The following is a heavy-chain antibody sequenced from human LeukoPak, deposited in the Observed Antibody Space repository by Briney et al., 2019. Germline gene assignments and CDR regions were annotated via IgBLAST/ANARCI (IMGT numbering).Heavy chain of an antibody. J-gene: IGHJ4*02. CDR2: ISGSGGST. CDR1: EFSVGSNY. Sequence: GGSLRLSCAASEFSVGSNYMTWVRQAPGKGLEWVSAISGSGGSTYYADSVKGRFTISRDNSKNTLYLQMNSLRAEDTAVYYCAKYLFGSYWGQGTLVTVSS. D-gene: IGHD3-10*02. V-gene: IGHV3-23*01. CDR3: AKYLFGSY.